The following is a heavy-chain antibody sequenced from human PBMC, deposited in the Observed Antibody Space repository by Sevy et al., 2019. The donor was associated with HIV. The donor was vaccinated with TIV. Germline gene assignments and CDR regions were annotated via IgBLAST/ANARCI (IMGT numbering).Heavy chain of an antibody. D-gene: IGHD3-22*01. CDR2: ISGSGGST. CDR1: GFTFSSYA. CDR3: ARSNYYDSSGYKYYFDY. J-gene: IGHJ4*02. Sequence: GGSLRLSCAASGFTFSSYAMSWVRQAPGKGLEWVSAISGSGGSTYYADSVKGRFTISSDNSKNTLYLQMNSLRAEDTAVYYCARSNYYDSSGYKYYFDYWGQGTLVTVSS. V-gene: IGHV3-23*01.